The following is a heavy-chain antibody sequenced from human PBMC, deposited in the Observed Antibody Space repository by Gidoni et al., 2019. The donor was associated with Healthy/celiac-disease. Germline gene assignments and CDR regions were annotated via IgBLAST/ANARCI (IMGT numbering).Heavy chain of an antibody. CDR1: GDSVSSNSAA. Sequence: QVQLQQSGPGLVKPSQTLSLTCAISGDSVSSNSAAWHWIRQSPSRDLEWLGRTYYRSKWYNDYAVSVKSRITINPDTSKNQFSLQLNSVTPEDTAVYYCARGAVYDYVWGSYRPFDYWGQGTLVTVSS. V-gene: IGHV6-1*01. CDR3: ARGAVYDYVWGSYRPFDY. CDR2: TYYRSKWYN. J-gene: IGHJ4*02. D-gene: IGHD3-16*02.